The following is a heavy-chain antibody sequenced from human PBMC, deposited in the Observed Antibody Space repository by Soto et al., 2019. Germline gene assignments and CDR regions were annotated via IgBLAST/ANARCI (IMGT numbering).Heavy chain of an antibody. CDR2: SGGSP. CDR1: GFTVSSTY. CDR3: ARSVYSYGAFDY. J-gene: IGHJ4*02. D-gene: IGHD5-18*01. Sequence: EVQLVESGGGLIQPGGSLRLSCAASGFTVSSTYNSGGSPYYADSVKGRFTSSRDNSKITLYLQMNSLRAEDAAVYDCARSVYSYGAFDYWGQGTLVTVSS. V-gene: IGHV3-53*01.